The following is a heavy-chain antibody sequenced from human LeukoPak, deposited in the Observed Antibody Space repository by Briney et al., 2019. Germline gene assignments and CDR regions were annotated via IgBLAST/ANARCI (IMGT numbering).Heavy chain of an antibody. CDR3: ARDPSGRASSSWSQGWFDP. D-gene: IGHD6-13*01. Sequence: SETLSLTCTVSGGSISSSSYYWGWIRQPPGEGLEWIGSIYYSGSTNYNPSLKSRVTISVDTSKNQFSLKLSSVTAADTAVYYCARDPSGRASSSWSQGWFDPWGQGTLVTVSS. J-gene: IGHJ5*02. CDR1: GGSISSSSYY. V-gene: IGHV4-39*07. CDR2: IYYSGST.